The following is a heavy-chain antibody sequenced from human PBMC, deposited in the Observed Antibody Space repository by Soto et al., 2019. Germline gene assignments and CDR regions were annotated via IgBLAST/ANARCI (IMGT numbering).Heavy chain of an antibody. Sequence: GGSLRLSCAASGFTFSYYWMHWVRQAPGQGLVWVSRIHSDGSSTTYADSVKGRFTISRDNAKNTLYLQMNSLRAEDTAVYYCAREALGYSNYDNWFDPWGQGTLVTVSS. V-gene: IGHV3-74*01. CDR2: IHSDGSST. D-gene: IGHD4-4*01. CDR1: GFTFSYYW. CDR3: AREALGYSNYDNWFDP. J-gene: IGHJ5*02.